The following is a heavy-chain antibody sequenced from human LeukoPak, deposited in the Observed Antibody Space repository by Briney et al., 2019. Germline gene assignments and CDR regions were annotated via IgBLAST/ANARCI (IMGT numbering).Heavy chain of an antibody. CDR3: ARTGYYDFWSGYSPSYYFDY. J-gene: IGHJ4*02. Sequence: SETLSLTCTVSGGSISSYYWSWIRQPPGKGLEWIGYIYYSGSTNYNPSLKSRVTISVDTSKNQFSLKLSSVTAADTAVYYCARTGYYDFWSGYSPSYYFDYWGQGTLATVSS. CDR2: IYYSGST. CDR1: GGSISSYY. V-gene: IGHV4-59*01. D-gene: IGHD3-3*01.